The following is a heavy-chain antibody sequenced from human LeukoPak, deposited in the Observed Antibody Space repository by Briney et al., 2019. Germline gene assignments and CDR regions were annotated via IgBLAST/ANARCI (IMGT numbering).Heavy chain of an antibody. CDR3: ARDPYYYDSSATPVFDY. V-gene: IGHV1-18*01. J-gene: IGHJ4*02. D-gene: IGHD3-22*01. Sequence: GASVKISCKASGYTITSYGISWVRQAPGRGLEWMGWISAYNGNTNYAQKLQGRVTMTTDTSTSTAYMELRSLRSDDTAVYYCARDPYYYDSSATPVFDYWGQGTLVTVSS. CDR1: GYTITSYG. CDR2: ISAYNGNT.